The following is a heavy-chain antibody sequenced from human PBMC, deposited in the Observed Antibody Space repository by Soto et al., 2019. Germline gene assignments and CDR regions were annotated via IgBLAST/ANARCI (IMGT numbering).Heavy chain of an antibody. D-gene: IGHD6-13*01. CDR3: ARDKSGSSWFDY. CDR1: GGTFSSYA. J-gene: IGHJ4*02. CDR2: IIPIFGTA. Sequence: SVKVSCKASGGTFSSYAISWVRQAPGQGLEWMGGIIPIFGTANYAQKFQGGVTITADESTSTAYMELSSLRSEDTAVYYCARDKSGSSWFDYWGQGTLVTVSS. V-gene: IGHV1-69*13.